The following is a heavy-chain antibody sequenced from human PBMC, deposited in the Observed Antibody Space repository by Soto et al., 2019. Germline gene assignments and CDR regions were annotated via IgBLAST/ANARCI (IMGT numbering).Heavy chain of an antibody. J-gene: IGHJ4*02. D-gene: IGHD1-26*01. CDR2: INSDGTTT. Sequence: EVQLVESGGGLVQPGGSLRLSCEASGYTFSTYWMHWVRQAPGKGLVWVSRINSDGTTTTYADSVKGRFTISRDNARNTLYLQMNSLRAEDTAVYYCATVATGSWSWRDSWGQGTLVTVSS. CDR3: ATVATGSWSWRDS. CDR1: GYTFSTYW. V-gene: IGHV3-74*01.